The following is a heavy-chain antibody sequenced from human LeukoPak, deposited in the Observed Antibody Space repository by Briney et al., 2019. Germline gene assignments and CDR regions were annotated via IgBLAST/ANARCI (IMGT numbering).Heavy chain of an antibody. V-gene: IGHV4-34*01. CDR1: GGSFSGYY. Sequence: SETLSLTCAVYGGSFSGYYWSWVRQPPGKGLEWIGEINHSGSTNYNPSLKSRVTISVDTSKNQFSLKLSSVTAADTAVYYCARRGRVVVAATDYWGQGTLVTVSS. CDR3: ARRGRVVVAATDY. J-gene: IGHJ4*02. CDR2: INHSGST. D-gene: IGHD2-15*01.